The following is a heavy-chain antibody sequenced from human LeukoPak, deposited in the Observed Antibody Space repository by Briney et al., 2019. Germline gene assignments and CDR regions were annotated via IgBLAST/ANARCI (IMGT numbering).Heavy chain of an antibody. J-gene: IGHJ2*01. V-gene: IGHV3-7*01. CDR1: GFNFRYFW. CDR3: AKGYIIAGRQWYLDL. CDR2: INHDGRET. Sequence: GGSLRLSCLGSGFNFRYFWMSWVHQAPGKGLEWVANINHDGRETYYADSVKGRFIISRDNAKDSLYLQMNSLRAEDAAVYYCAKGYIIAGRQWYLDLWGRGTLVGVSS. D-gene: IGHD6-13*01.